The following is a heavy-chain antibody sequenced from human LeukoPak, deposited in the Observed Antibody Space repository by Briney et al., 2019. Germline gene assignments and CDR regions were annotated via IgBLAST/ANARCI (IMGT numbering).Heavy chain of an antibody. CDR3: AKDRPAGYCSGGSCYSAIPFDY. CDR2: IWYDGSNK. D-gene: IGHD2-15*01. Sequence: GGSLRLSCAASGFTFSSYGMHWVRQAPGKGLEWVAVIWYDGSNKYYADSVKGRFTISRDNSKNTLYLQMNSLRAEDTAVYYCAKDRPAGYCSGGSCYSAIPFDYWGQGTLVTVSS. J-gene: IGHJ4*02. V-gene: IGHV3-30*02. CDR1: GFTFSSYG.